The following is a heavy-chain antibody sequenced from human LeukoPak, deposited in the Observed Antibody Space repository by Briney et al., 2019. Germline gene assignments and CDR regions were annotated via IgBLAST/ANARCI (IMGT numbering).Heavy chain of an antibody. CDR2: INPSGGST. Sequence: ASVKVSCKASGYTFTSYYMHWLRQAPGQGLEWMGVINPSGGSTSYAQKFQGRVTMTRDTSTSTVCMELSSLRSEDTAVYYCARGGWVGGYSYGLSHDAFDIWGQGTMVTVSS. D-gene: IGHD5-18*01. CDR3: ARGGWVGGYSYGLSHDAFDI. J-gene: IGHJ3*02. CDR1: GYTFTSYY. V-gene: IGHV1-46*01.